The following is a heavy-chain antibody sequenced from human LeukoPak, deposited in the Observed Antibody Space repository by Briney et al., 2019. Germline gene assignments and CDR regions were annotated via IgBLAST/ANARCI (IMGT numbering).Heavy chain of an antibody. J-gene: IGHJ4*02. CDR3: ARELPYYDILTGSTEQYYFDY. D-gene: IGHD3-9*01. Sequence: PGGSLRLSCAASGFTVSSNYMSWVRQAPEKGLEWVSVIYSGGSTYYADSVKGRFTISRDNSKNTLYLQMNSLRAEDTAVYYCARELPYYDILTGSTEQYYFDYWGQGTLVTVSS. V-gene: IGHV3-53*01. CDR2: IYSGGST. CDR1: GFTVSSNY.